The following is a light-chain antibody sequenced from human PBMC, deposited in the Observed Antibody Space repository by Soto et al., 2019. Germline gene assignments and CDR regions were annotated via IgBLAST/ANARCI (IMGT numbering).Light chain of an antibody. J-gene: IGKJ1*01. CDR1: QSISSY. CDR3: QQSYSTPTP. V-gene: IGKV1-39*01. Sequence: IKMTKSPASLSASVRDRVTITCRASQSISSYLNWYQQKPGKAPKLLIYAASSLQSGVPSRFSGSGSGTDFTLTISSLQPEDFATYYCQQSYSTPTPSGQGTKV. CDR2: AAS.